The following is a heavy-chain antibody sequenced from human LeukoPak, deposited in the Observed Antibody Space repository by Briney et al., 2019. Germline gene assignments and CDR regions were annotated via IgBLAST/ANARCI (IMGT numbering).Heavy chain of an antibody. CDR3: AKVGPSGSYPDAIDI. V-gene: IGHV3-64*01. CDR1: GFTFSSYA. J-gene: IGHJ3*02. D-gene: IGHD3-10*01. Sequence: PGGSLRLSCAASGFTFSSYAMHWVRQAPGKGLEYVSAISSNGGSTYYANSVKGRFTISRDNSKNTLYLQMGSLRAEDMAVYYCAKVGPSGSYPDAIDIWGQGTMVTVSS. CDR2: ISSNGGST.